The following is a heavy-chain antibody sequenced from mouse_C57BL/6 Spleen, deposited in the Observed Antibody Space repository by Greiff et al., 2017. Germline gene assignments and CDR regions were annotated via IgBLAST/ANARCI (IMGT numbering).Heavy chain of an antibody. J-gene: IGHJ3*01. V-gene: IGHV1-7*01. CDR1: GYTFTSYW. Sequence: VKLMESGAELAKPGASVKLSCKASGYTFTSYWMHWVKQRPGQGLEWIGYINPSRGYTKYNQKFKDKATLTADKSSSTAYMQQSSLTSEDSAVYYFARYDGSLAWFAYWGQGTLVTVSA. CDR3: ARYDGSLAWFAY. CDR2: INPSRGYT. D-gene: IGHD1-1*01.